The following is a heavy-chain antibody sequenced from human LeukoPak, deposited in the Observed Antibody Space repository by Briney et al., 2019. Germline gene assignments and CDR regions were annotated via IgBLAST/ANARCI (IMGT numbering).Heavy chain of an antibody. CDR2: IGTTGDT. J-gene: IGHJ4*02. Sequence: GGSLRLSCAASGFTFSSYDMHWVRQATGKGLEWVSTIGTTGDTYYPGSVKGRFTISRENAKNSLYLQMNSLRAGDTAVYYCARRGTVTGLNYWGQGTLVTVSS. D-gene: IGHD3-9*01. V-gene: IGHV3-13*01. CDR3: ARRGTVTGLNY. CDR1: GFTFSSYD.